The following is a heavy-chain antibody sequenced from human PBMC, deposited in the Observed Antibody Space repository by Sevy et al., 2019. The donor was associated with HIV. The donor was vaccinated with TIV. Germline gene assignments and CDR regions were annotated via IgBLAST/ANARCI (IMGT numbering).Heavy chain of an antibody. CDR2: ISGSGGST. J-gene: IGHJ6*02. CDR1: GFTFSSYA. V-gene: IGHV3-23*01. Sequence: GGSLRLSCAASGFTFSSYAMSWVRQAPGKGLEWVSAISGSGGSTYYADSVKGRFTISRDNSKNTLYLQMNSLRAEDTAVYYCAKSKMHTVTTVPCMDVWVQGTTVTVSS. D-gene: IGHD4-4*01. CDR3: AKSKMHTVTTVPCMDV.